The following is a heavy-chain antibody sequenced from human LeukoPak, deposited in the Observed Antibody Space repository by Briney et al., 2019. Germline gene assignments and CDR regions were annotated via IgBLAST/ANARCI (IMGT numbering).Heavy chain of an antibody. CDR3: AKPAIPTRVATVVFDY. CDR2: ISGSGGST. J-gene: IGHJ4*02. Sequence: GGSLRLSCAASGFTFSSCAMSWVRQAPGKGLEWVSAISGSGGSTYYADSVKGRFTISRDNSRNTLYLQMDSLRAEDTAVYYCAKPAIPTRVATVVFDYWGQGTLVTVSS. D-gene: IGHD5-12*01. CDR1: GFTFSSCA. V-gene: IGHV3-23*01.